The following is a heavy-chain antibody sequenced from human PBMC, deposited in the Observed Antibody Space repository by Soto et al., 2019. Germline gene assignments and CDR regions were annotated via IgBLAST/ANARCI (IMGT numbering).Heavy chain of an antibody. CDR3: ARGGNWNYGYYYYYGMDV. CDR1: GFTFSDHY. V-gene: IGHV3-72*01. Sequence: GSLRLSCAASGFTFSDHYMDWVRQAPGKGLEWVGRTRNKANSYTTEYAASVKGRFTISRDDSKNSLYLQMNSLKTEDTAVYYCARGGNWNYGYYYYYGMDVWGQGTTVTVSS. CDR2: TRNKANSYTT. J-gene: IGHJ6*02. D-gene: IGHD1-7*01.